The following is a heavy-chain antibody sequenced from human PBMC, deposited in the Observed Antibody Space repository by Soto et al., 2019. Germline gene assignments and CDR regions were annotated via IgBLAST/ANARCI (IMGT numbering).Heavy chain of an antibody. CDR3: ARARWYDAFDV. CDR2: IFHGGNT. D-gene: IGHD2-15*01. J-gene: IGHJ3*01. CDR1: GFFISSGNY. Sequence: SETLSLTCAVSGFFISSGNYWGWIRKPPGKGLEWIGSIFHGGNTYYNPSLKSRVTISVDMSKNQFSLKLHSVTAADTAVYYCARARWYDAFDVWGQGTVVTVSS. V-gene: IGHV4-38-2*01.